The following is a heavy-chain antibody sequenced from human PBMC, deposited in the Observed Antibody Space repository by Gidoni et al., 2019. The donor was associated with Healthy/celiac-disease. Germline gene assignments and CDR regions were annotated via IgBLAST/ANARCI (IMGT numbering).Heavy chain of an antibody. V-gene: IGHV1-2*02. Sequence: QVQLVQSGAEVKKPGASVKVSCKASGYTFTGYYMHWVRQAPGQGLEWMGWINPNSGGTNYAQKFQGRVTMTRDTSISTAYMELSRLRSDDTAVYYCARDPIVVVPEYYYGMDVWGQGTTVTVSS. CDR1: GYTFTGYY. D-gene: IGHD2-2*01. J-gene: IGHJ6*02. CDR2: INPNSGGT. CDR3: ARDPIVVVPEYYYGMDV.